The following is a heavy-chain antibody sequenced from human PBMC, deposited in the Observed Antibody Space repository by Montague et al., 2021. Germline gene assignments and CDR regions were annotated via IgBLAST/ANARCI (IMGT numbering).Heavy chain of an antibody. J-gene: IGHJ4*02. CDR3: ARDREAAPFDY. CDR1: GYSISSGYY. D-gene: IGHD2-15*01. V-gene: IGHV4-38-2*02. Sequence: SETLSLTCTVSGYSISSGYYWGWIRPPPGKGLEWIGSIFHSGSTYYNPSLKSRVTISVDTSKNQFSLKLTSVTAADTALYYCARDREAAPFDYWGQGTLATASS. CDR2: IFHSGST.